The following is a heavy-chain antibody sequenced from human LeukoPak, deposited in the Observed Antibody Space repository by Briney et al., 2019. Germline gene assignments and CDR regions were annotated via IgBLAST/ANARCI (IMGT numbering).Heavy chain of an antibody. D-gene: IGHD1-7*01. CDR1: GFTFSSYS. CDR2: VNSDGSST. J-gene: IGHJ6*02. Sequence: GGSLRLSCAASGFTFSSYSMYWVRQAPGKGLVWVSRVNSDGSSTAYADSVKGRFTISRDNVNNILYLQMNSLRAEDTAVYYCVRNNWNSVYYGMDVWGQGTTVTVSS. CDR3: VRNNWNSVYYGMDV. V-gene: IGHV3-74*01.